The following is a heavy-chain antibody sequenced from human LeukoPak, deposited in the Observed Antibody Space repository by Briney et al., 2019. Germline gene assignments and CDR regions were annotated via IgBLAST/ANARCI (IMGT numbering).Heavy chain of an antibody. CDR1: GFTFSSYN. V-gene: IGHV3-48*01. CDR2: ISSSSSTI. Sequence: GGSLRLSCAASGFTFSSYNMNWVRQAPGKGLEWVSYISSSSSTIYYADSVKGRFTISRDKAKNSLYLQMNSLRAEDTAVYYCARDREISYYYYYMDVWGKGTTVTISS. D-gene: IGHD3-10*01. CDR3: ARDREISYYYYYMDV. J-gene: IGHJ6*03.